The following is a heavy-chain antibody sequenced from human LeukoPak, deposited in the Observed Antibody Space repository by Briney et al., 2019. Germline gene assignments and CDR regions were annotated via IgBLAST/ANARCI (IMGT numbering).Heavy chain of an antibody. Sequence: GGSLRLSCAASGFTFSSYTMNWVRQAPGKGLEWVSSISSSTIYIYYADSVKGRFTISRDNAKNSLYLQMNSLRAEDTAVYYCALVVAATPPSWGQGTLVTVSS. J-gene: IGHJ4*02. CDR1: GFTFSSYT. CDR3: ALVVAATPPS. CDR2: ISSSTIYI. V-gene: IGHV3-21*04. D-gene: IGHD2-15*01.